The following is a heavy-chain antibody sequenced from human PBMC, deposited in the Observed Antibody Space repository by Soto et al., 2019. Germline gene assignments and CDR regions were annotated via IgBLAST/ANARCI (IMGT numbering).Heavy chain of an antibody. CDR2: IYYSGST. Sequence: SETLSLTCTVSGGSISSSSYYWGWIRQPPGKGLEWIGSIYYSGSTYYNPSLKSRVTISVDTSKNQFSLKLSSVTAADTVVYYCARLGGYSYVDWYFDYWGQGTLVTVSS. J-gene: IGHJ4*02. D-gene: IGHD5-18*01. CDR1: GGSISSSSYY. V-gene: IGHV4-39*01. CDR3: ARLGGYSYVDWYFDY.